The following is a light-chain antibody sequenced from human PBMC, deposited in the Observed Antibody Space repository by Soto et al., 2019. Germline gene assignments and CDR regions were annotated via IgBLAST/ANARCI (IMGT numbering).Light chain of an antibody. CDR2: SNN. Sequence: QSMLTQPPSASGTPGQRFTISCSGSSSNIGSNTVNWYQQLPGTAPKLVIYSNNQRPSGVPDRFSGSKSGTSASLAISGLQSEDEADYYCVAWDDSLNGYVVFGGGTKVTVL. CDR1: SSNIGSNT. J-gene: IGLJ2*01. V-gene: IGLV1-44*01. CDR3: VAWDDSLNGYVV.